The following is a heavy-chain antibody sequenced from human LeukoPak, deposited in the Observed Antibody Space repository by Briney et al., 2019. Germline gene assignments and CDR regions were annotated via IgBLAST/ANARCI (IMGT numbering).Heavy chain of an antibody. CDR3: AKRADYGGTSWDDY. D-gene: IGHD4/OR15-4a*01. Sequence: PGGSLRLSCAASGFTFSSYAMSWVRQAPGKGLEWVSAISGSGGSTYYADSVKGRFTSSRDNSKNTLYLQMNSLRAEDTAVYYCAKRADYGGTSWDDYWGQGTLVTVSS. CDR1: GFTFSSYA. J-gene: IGHJ4*02. CDR2: ISGSGGST. V-gene: IGHV3-23*01.